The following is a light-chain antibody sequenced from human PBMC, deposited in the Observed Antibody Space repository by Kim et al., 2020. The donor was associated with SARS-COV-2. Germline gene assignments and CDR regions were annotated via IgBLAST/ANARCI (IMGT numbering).Light chain of an antibody. V-gene: IGLV2-8*01. Sequence: GHTATIYGTGTGHAVGAYKHIYRNKPTPDKAPKLMFYEVTKRPSGVPDRFSGSKSGHKASLTVSGLQAEDEADYYCSSYAGSNNLVFGGGTQLTVL. CDR2: EVT. J-gene: IGLJ2*01. CDR1: GHAVGAYKH. CDR3: SSYAGSNNLV.